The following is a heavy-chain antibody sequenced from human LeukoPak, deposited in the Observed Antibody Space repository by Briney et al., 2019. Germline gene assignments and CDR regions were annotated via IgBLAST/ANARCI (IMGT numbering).Heavy chain of an antibody. Sequence: GGSLRLSCAASGFTFSSYWMHWVRQAPGKGLVWVSRINSDGSSTSYADSVKGRFTISRDNAKNTLYLQVNSLRAEDTAVYYCARMPGIAVAATRSLDIWGQGTMVTVSS. V-gene: IGHV3-74*01. J-gene: IGHJ3*02. D-gene: IGHD6-19*01. CDR3: ARMPGIAVAATRSLDI. CDR1: GFTFSSYW. CDR2: INSDGSST.